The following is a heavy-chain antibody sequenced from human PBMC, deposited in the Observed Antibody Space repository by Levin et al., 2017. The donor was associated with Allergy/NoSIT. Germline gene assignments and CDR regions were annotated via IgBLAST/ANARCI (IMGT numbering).Heavy chain of an antibody. J-gene: IGHJ1*01. CDR2: ISHSGRSGST. CDR3: ATTVMEFPLKH. Sequence: SETLSLSCVVSGASIRSTNWWSWVRQSPGKGLEWIGEISHSGRSGSTNYSPSLKSRVTISVDRSKNQFSLKLNSVTAADTAVYYCATTVMEFPLKHWGQGTLVTVSP. CDR1: GASIRSTNW. V-gene: IGHV4-4*02. D-gene: IGHD4-17*01.